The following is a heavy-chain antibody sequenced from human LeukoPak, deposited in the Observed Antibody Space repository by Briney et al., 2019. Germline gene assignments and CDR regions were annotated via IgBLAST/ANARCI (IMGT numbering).Heavy chain of an antibody. CDR3: VRDDGEDLPFDS. V-gene: IGHV3-74*01. CDR2: IRCDGTIT. Sequence: VGCLRLSCAASGFILSDYRTHCVRHVPGGGLVWVARIRCDGTITNFAHSVKGRFTVSRGNTKNTCFLQMNNLRDEDAAIYYCVRDDGEDLPFDSWGQGTLVSVSS. J-gene: IGHJ4*02. CDR1: GFILSDYR. D-gene: IGHD4-17*01.